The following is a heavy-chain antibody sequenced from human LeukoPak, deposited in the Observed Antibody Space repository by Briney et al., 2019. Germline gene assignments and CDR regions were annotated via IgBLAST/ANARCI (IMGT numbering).Heavy chain of an antibody. CDR2: IYPGDSDT. CDR1: GYTFTSYW. Sequence: GESLKISCQGSGYTFTSYWIGWVRQLPGKGLEWMGIIYPGDSDTRYSPSFQGQVTISADKSISTAYLQWSSLKASDTAMYYCARLLNYYGSGSYYNGFGYWGQGTLVTVSS. CDR3: ARLLNYYGSGSYYNGFGY. V-gene: IGHV5-51*01. J-gene: IGHJ4*02. D-gene: IGHD3-10*01.